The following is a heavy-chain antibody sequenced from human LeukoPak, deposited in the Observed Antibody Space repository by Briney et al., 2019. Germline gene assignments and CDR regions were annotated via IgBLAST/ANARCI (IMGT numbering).Heavy chain of an antibody. J-gene: IGHJ4*02. CDR2: ISGSGGST. V-gene: IGHV3-23*01. Sequence: GGSLRLSCAAPGFTFSSYAMSWVRQAPGKGLEWVSAISGSGGSTYYADTVKGRFTISRDNSKNTLYLQMNSLRAEDTAVYYCAKAPEEMATITGFDYWGQGTLVTVST. CDR1: GFTFSSYA. CDR3: AKAPEEMATITGFDY. D-gene: IGHD5-24*01.